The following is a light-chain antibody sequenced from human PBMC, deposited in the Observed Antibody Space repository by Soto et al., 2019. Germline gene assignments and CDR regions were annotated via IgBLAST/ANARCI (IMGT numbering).Light chain of an antibody. CDR3: AAWDGSLNGVV. Sequence: QLVLTQPPSASGTPGQRVTISCSGSSSNIGSKNVNWFQQLPGTAPNLLIFRNNQRPSGVPDRFSGSKSGTSASLAISGLQSEDEADYYCAAWDGSLNGVVFGGGTKLTVL. CDR1: SSNIGSKN. CDR2: RNN. V-gene: IGLV1-44*01. J-gene: IGLJ2*01.